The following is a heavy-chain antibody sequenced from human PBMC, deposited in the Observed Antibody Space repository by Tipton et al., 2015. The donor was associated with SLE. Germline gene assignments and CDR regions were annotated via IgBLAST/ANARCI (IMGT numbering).Heavy chain of an antibody. CDR2: INHSGST. J-gene: IGHJ5*02. V-gene: IGHV4-4*02. Sequence: TLSLTCAVSGGSISSSNWWSWVRQPPGKGLEWIGEINHSGSTNYNPSLKSRVTISVDTSKNQFSLKLSSVTAADTAVHYCARGESDYYGSGSPWSWFDPWGQGTLVTVSS. CDR3: ARGESDYYGSGSPWSWFDP. CDR1: GGSISSSNW. D-gene: IGHD3-10*01.